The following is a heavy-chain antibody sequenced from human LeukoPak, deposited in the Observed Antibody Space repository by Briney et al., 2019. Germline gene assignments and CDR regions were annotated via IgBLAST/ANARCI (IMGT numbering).Heavy chain of an antibody. V-gene: IGHV3-7*04. CDR2: IKQDGTEK. CDR1: GFSFIRFW. CDR3: ARDRGSSWQLNWFDP. D-gene: IGHD6-13*01. J-gene: IGHJ5*02. Sequence: PGGSLRLSCATSGFSFIRFWMSWVRQAPGKGLEWVANIKQDGTEKYYVDSVKGRFTISRDNAKNSLYLQMNTLRAEDTAVYYCARDRGSSWQLNWFDPWGQGTLVTVSS.